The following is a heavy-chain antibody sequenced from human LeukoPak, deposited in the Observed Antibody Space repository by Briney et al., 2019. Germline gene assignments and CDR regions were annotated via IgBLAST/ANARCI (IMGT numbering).Heavy chain of an antibody. CDR3: ARDKHIVGATLFDY. J-gene: IGHJ4*02. CDR2: ISSSGGST. CDR1: GFTFSTYA. V-gene: IGHV3-23*01. Sequence: GGSLRLSCAASGFTFSTYAMSWVRQAPGKGLEWVSTISSSGGSTYYAYSVKGRFTISRDNSKNTLYLQMNSLRAEDTALYYCARDKHIVGATLFDYWGQGTLVTVSS. D-gene: IGHD1-26*01.